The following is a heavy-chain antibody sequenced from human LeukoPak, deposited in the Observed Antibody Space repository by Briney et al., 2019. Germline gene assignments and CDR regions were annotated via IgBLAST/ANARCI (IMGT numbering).Heavy chain of an antibody. CDR1: GGSISSYY. Sequence: PSETLSLTCTVSGGSISSYYWSWIRQPPGKGLEWIGYMYYTGTTNYNPSLKSRVTISVDRSKNQFSLKLSSVTAADTAVYYCARHFDYWGQGTLVTVSS. CDR2: MYYTGTT. J-gene: IGHJ4*02. CDR3: ARHFDY. V-gene: IGHV4-59*08.